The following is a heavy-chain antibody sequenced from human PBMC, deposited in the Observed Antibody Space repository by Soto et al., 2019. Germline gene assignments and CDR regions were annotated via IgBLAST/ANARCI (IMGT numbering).Heavy chain of an antibody. J-gene: IGHJ4*02. CDR1: GDSISSSGYY. CDR2: IYYSGRT. D-gene: IGHD5-12*01. V-gene: IGHV4-31*03. CDR3: ARFRDGYNYFYF. Sequence: QVQLQESGPGLVKPSQTLSLTCTVSGDSISSSGYYWSWIRQHPGKVLEWIGYIYYSGRTYYNPFLKSRVSVSVDTSKSQFSLELSSVTAADTAVYYCARFRDGYNYFYFWGQGTLVTVSS.